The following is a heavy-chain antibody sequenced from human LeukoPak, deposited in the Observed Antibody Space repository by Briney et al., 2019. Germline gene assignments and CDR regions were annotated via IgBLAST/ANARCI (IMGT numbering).Heavy chain of an antibody. Sequence: GALRLSCAASGFTFSSYSMNWVRQAPGKGLEWVSYISSSSSTIYYADSVKGRFTISRDNAKNSLYLQMNSLRAEDTAVYYCARHCSGGSCRNWFDPWGQGTLVTVSS. CDR3: ARHCSGGSCRNWFDP. V-gene: IGHV3-48*04. J-gene: IGHJ5*02. CDR1: GFTFSSYS. D-gene: IGHD2-15*01. CDR2: ISSSSSTI.